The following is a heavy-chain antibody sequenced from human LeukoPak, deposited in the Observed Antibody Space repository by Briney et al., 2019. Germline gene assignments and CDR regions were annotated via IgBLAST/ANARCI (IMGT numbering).Heavy chain of an antibody. CDR2: IIPILGIA. V-gene: IGHV1-69*04. CDR1: GGTFSSYA. Sequence: ASVKVSCKASGGTFSSYAISWVRQAPGQGLEWMGRIIPILGIANYAQKFQGRVTITADKSTSTAYMELSSLRSEDTAVYYCARDSPGSSGYYYCDYWGQGTLVTVSS. J-gene: IGHJ4*02. D-gene: IGHD3-22*01. CDR3: ARDSPGSSGYYYCDY.